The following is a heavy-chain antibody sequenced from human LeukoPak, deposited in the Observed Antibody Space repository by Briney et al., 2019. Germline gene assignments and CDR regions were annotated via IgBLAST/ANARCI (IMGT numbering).Heavy chain of an antibody. J-gene: IGHJ4*02. D-gene: IGHD2-15*01. Sequence: WASVKVSCKASGYTFTSYGISWVRQAPGQGLEWMGGIIPIFGTANYAQKFQGRVTITADESTSTAYMELSSLRSEDTAVYYCARRLPGSGGDYWGQGTLVTVSS. CDR1: GYTFTSYG. V-gene: IGHV1-69*13. CDR2: IIPIFGTA. CDR3: ARRLPGSGGDY.